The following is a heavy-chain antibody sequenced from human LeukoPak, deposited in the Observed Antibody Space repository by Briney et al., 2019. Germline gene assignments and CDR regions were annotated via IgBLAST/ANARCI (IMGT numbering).Heavy chain of an antibody. D-gene: IGHD3-10*02. Sequence: SGGSLRLSCAASGFTFSSYSMNWVRQAPGKGLEWVSSISSSSSYIYYTDSVKGRFTISRDNAKNSLYLQMNSLRAEDTAVYYCAELGITMIGGVWGKGTTVTISS. CDR2: ISSSSSYI. CDR3: AELGITMIGGV. J-gene: IGHJ6*04. CDR1: GFTFSSYS. V-gene: IGHV3-21*01.